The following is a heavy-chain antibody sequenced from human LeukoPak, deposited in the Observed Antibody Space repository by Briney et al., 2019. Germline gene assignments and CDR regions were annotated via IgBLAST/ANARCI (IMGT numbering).Heavy chain of an antibody. Sequence: SVKVSCKASGGSFSRYAVSWVRQAPGQGLEWMGGIIPFFGPANYAQKFQGRVSISVDESATTAYMELSRLTSEDTAVYYCAREGRRVAGPFDYWGQETLVTVSS. CDR1: GGSFSRYA. CDR3: AREGRRVAGPFDY. V-gene: IGHV1-69*13. J-gene: IGHJ4*02. CDR2: IIPFFGPA. D-gene: IGHD6-19*01.